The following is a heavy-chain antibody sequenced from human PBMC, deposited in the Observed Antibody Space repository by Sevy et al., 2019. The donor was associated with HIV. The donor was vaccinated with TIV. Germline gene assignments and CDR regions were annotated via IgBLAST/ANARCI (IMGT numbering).Heavy chain of an antibody. J-gene: IGHJ6*03. CDR2: NYYSGST. V-gene: IGHV4-59*01. CDR3: ARGGPTPGSYYYMDV. Sequence: SETLSLTCTVSGGSISSYYWSWIRQPPGKGLEWIGHNYYSGSTNYNPSLKSRFTISVDTSKNQFSLKLGSVTAAETAVYYCARGGPTPGSYYYMDVWGKGTTVTVSS. CDR1: GGSISSYY. D-gene: IGHD1-26*01.